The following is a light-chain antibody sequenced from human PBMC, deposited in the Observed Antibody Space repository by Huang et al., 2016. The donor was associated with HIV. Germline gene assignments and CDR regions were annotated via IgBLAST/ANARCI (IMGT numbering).Light chain of an antibody. Sequence: EIVMTQSPATLSVTPGEGATLSCRATPSVSVNLAWYQQKPGQAPRLLIHSASTRATGIPVRFSGGGSGTEFTLTISRLQSEDSAVYYCQQYNNGPPWTFGQGTKVEIK. CDR1: PSVSVN. V-gene: IGKV3-15*01. CDR2: SAS. J-gene: IGKJ1*01. CDR3: QQYNNGPPWT.